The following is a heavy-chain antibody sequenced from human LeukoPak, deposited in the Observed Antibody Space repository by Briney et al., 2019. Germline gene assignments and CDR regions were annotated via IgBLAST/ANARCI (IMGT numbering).Heavy chain of an antibody. Sequence: SETLSLTCTVSHYSISSTYYWGWIRQPPGKGLEWIGEINHSGSTNYNPSLKSRVTISVDTSKNQFSLKLSSVTAADTAVYYCASLGGPIAVAGTGYWGQGTLVTVSS. D-gene: IGHD6-19*01. CDR3: ASLGGPIAVAGTGY. CDR1: HYSISSTYY. J-gene: IGHJ4*02. V-gene: IGHV4-38-2*02. CDR2: INHSGST.